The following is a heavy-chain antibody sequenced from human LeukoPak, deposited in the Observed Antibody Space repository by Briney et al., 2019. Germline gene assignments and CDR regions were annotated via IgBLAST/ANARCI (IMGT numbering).Heavy chain of an antibody. CDR1: GGSISISGFY. D-gene: IGHD6-19*01. V-gene: IGHV4-31*03. CDR2: TYNSGNT. J-gene: IGHJ3*01. CDR3: ARSSGWRDAFDF. Sequence: SQTLSLTCSVSGGSISISGFYWNWIRQLPGKGLEWIGYTYNSGNTYYNPSFGSRVTISTDTSMNRFFLKSHSVTAADTAVYYCARSSGWRDAFDFWGRGTMVTVSS.